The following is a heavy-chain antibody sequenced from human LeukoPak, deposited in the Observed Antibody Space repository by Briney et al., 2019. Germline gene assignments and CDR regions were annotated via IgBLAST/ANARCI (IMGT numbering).Heavy chain of an antibody. V-gene: IGHV3-7*01. CDR3: ARRGHRQLEF. D-gene: IGHD3-10*01. CDR1: GFTFSNDW. CDR2: IKYDGSNK. Sequence: GGSLRLSCTASGFTFSNDWMTWVRQSPGKGLEWVAIIKYDGSNKYHVDSARFNISRDNANKSLYLKINGLSADDTAVYYGARRGHRQLEFWGQGTLVTVSS. J-gene: IGHJ4*02.